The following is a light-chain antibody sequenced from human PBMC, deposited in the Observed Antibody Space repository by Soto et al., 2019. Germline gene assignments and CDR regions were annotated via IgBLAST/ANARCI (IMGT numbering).Light chain of an antibody. CDR3: QVWDISSDQYL. V-gene: IGLV3-21*02. CDR1: NIASKS. CDR2: DAS. Sequence: SYELTQPPSGSVAPGQTARITCGGNNIASKSVHWYQQRPGQAPVLVLYDASNRPSGIPARFSGSNYGSTATLTISSVEAGDEADYFCQVWDISSDQYLFGAGTKLTVL. J-gene: IGLJ1*01.